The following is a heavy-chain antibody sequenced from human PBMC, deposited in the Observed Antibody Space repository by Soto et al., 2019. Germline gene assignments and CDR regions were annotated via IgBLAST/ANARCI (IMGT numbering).Heavy chain of an antibody. CDR3: SRQASDFWSGKPQYYMDV. CDR2: IRSKANNYAT. V-gene: IGHV3-73*01. J-gene: IGHJ6*03. CDR1: GFTFSGSA. Sequence: EVQLVESGGGLVQPGGSVKLSCAASGFTFSGSAMNWVRQAPGKGLEWVGRIRSKANNYATAYGASVKGRFTISRDDSKNTAYLQMNSLKTEDTAVYYCSRQASDFWSGKPQYYMDVWGKGTTVTVSS. D-gene: IGHD3-3*01.